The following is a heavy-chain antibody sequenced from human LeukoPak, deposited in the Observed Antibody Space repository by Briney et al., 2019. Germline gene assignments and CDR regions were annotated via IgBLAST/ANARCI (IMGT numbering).Heavy chain of an antibody. D-gene: IGHD3-10*01. V-gene: IGHV4-38-2*02. CDR2: IYHSGST. J-gene: IGHJ4*02. CDR1: GYSISSGYY. CDR3: ARVNDYYGSGSYYEGYYFDY. Sequence: SETLSLTCTVSGYSISSGYYWGWIRQPPGKGLEWIRSIYHSGSTYYNPSLKSRVTISVDTSKNQLSLKLSSVTAADTAVYYCARVNDYYGSGSYYEGYYFDYWGQGTLVTVSS.